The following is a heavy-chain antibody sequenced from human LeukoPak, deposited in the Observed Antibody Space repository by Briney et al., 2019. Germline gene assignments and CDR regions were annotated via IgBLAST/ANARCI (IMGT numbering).Heavy chain of an antibody. CDR2: ISWNSGSI. Sequence: GGSLRLSCAASGFTFDDYAMHWVRQAPGKGLEWVSGISWNSGSIGYADSVKGRFTISRDNAKNSLYLQMNSLRAEDTAVYYCARSNDVFDYWGQGTLVTVSS. J-gene: IGHJ4*02. D-gene: IGHD2-8*01. CDR3: ARSNDVFDY. CDR1: GFTFDDYA. V-gene: IGHV3-9*01.